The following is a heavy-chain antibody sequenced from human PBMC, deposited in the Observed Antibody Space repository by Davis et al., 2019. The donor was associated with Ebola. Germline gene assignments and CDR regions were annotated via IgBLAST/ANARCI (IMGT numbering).Heavy chain of an antibody. V-gene: IGHV4-4*02. CDR2: IYHSGST. Sequence: MPSETLSLTCAVSGGSISSSNWWSWVRQPPGKGLEWIGEIYHSGSTNYNPSLKSRVTISVDKSKNQFPLKLSSVTAADTAVYYCARGYDFWSGYYSWYVWGQGTTVTVSS. CDR3: ARGYDFWSGYYSWYV. D-gene: IGHD3-3*01. J-gene: IGHJ6*02. CDR1: GGSISSSNW.